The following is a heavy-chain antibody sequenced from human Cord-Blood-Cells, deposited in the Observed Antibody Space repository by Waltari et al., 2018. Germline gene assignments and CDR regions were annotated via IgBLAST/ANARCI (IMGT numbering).Heavy chain of an antibody. CDR2: INHSGST. V-gene: IGHV4-34*01. Sequence: QVQLQQWGAGLLKPSETLSLTCAVYGGSFSGYYWSWIRQPPGKGLQWIGEINHSGSTNHDPALKSRVTRSVDTSKNQFSLKLSSVTAADTAVYYCARVTAMPHAFDIWGQGTMVTVSS. CDR1: GGSFSGYY. CDR3: ARVTAMPHAFDI. D-gene: IGHD5-18*01. J-gene: IGHJ3*02.